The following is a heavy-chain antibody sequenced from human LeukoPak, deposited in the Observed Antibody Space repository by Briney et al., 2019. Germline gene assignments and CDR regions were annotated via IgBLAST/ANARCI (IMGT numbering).Heavy chain of an antibody. CDR1: GGSISSNNYY. CDR2: IYYSGST. CDR3: ARHRYYYRSGSYYGAPYYMDV. V-gene: IGHV4-39*01. Sequence: SETLSLTCTVSGGSISSNNYYWGWIRQPPGKGLEWIGSIYYSGSTYYNPSLKSRVTISVDTSKNQFSLKLSSVTAADTAVYYCARHRYYYRSGSYYGAPYYMDVWGKGTTVTISS. J-gene: IGHJ6*03. D-gene: IGHD3-10*01.